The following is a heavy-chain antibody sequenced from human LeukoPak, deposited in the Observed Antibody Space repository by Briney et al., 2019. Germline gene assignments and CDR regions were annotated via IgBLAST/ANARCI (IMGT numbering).Heavy chain of an antibody. D-gene: IGHD3-10*01. J-gene: IGHJ6*02. CDR2: IYYSGST. CDR1: GGSISSYY. V-gene: IGHV4-59*01. CDR3: ARDYYGSGRSNGMDV. Sequence: PSETLSLTCTVSGGSISSYYWSWIRQPPGKGLEWIGYIYYSGSTNYNPSLKSRVTISVDTSKNQFSLKLSSVTAADTAVYYCARDYYGSGRSNGMDVWGQGTTVTVS.